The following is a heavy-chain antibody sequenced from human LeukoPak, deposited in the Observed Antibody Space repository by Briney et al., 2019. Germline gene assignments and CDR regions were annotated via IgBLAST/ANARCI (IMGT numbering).Heavy chain of an antibody. V-gene: IGHV1-8*01. CDR2: MNPNSGNT. D-gene: IGHD5-12*01. J-gene: IGHJ4*02. CDR3: ARGPASGYDPHFDY. Sequence: ASVKASCKASGYTFTSYDINWVRQATGQGLEWMGWMNPNSGNTGCAQKFQGRVTMTRNTSISTAYMELSSLRSEDTAVYYCARGPASGYDPHFDYWGQGTLVTVSS. CDR1: GYTFTSYD.